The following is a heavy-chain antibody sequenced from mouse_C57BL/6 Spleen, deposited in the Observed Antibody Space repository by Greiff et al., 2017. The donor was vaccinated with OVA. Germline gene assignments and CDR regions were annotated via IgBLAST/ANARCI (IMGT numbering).Heavy chain of an antibody. D-gene: IGHD1-1*01. V-gene: IGHV1-52*01. J-gene: IGHJ2*01. CDR2: IDPSDSET. Sequence: QVQLQQPGAELVRPGSSVKLSCKASGYTFTSYWMHWVKQRPIQGLEWIGNIDPSDSETHYNQKFKDKATLTVDKSSSTAYMQLSSLTSEDSAVYYCAREAYYYGSSYPFDYWGQGTTLTVSS. CDR3: AREAYYYGSSYPFDY. CDR1: GYTFTSYW.